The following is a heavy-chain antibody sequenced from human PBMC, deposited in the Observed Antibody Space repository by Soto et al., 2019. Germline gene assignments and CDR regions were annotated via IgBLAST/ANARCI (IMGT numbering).Heavy chain of an antibody. Sequence: EVQLLESGGGLVQPGGSLRLSCVGSGITFSTYAMNWVRQAPGKGLEWVSGISSSGDGSHYEDSVKGRFTISRDNAKNRLYIQKKSLRCEDTDVYYCAKDLSGRQYSTSWYEFGLWGQGTLVTVSS. D-gene: IGHD6-13*01. CDR1: GITFSTYA. CDR3: AKDLSGRQYSTSWYEFGL. V-gene: IGHV3-23*01. J-gene: IGHJ4*02. CDR2: ISSSGDGS.